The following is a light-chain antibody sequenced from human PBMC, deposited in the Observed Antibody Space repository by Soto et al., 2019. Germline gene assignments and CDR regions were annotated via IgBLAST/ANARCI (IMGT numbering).Light chain of an antibody. CDR1: HDVSVS. J-gene: IGKJ2*01. Sequence: EIVLTQSPDTLSLSPGEGATLSCRASHDVSVSLVWYRQRPGQSPRLLIHDASNRATGISARFSGSGSGTDFTLTIGSLEPEESALYYCQQRASWPYTSGQGPRWRSN. V-gene: IGKV3-11*01. CDR2: DAS. CDR3: QQRASWPYT.